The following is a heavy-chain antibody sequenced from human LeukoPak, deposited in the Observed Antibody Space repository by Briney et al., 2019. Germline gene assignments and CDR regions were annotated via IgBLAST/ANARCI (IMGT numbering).Heavy chain of an antibody. CDR3: ARDAYYDFWSGYPRYFDY. Sequence: PGGSLRLSCAASGFSFSNYWMSWVRQAPGKGLEWVANIKQDGSEIYSVASVKGRFTISRDNAKNSLYLQMNSLRAEDTAVYYCARDAYYDFWSGYPRYFDYWGQGTLVTVSS. CDR2: IKQDGSEI. J-gene: IGHJ4*02. D-gene: IGHD3-3*01. V-gene: IGHV3-7*01. CDR1: GFSFSNYW.